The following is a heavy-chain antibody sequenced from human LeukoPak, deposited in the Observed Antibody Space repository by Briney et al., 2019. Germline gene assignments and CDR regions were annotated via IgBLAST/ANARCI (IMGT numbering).Heavy chain of an antibody. J-gene: IGHJ5*02. CDR3: ARTPLPIAVSAAYNWSDP. D-gene: IGHD6-19*01. CDR2: IRDSGETT. V-gene: IGHV3-23*01. CDR1: EVTFGSYG. Sequence: GGSLRLSCAASEVTFGSYGMSWVRQAPGKGLEWVASIRDSGETTYYADSVKGRFTISRENSKKTLFLIMDSLRVEDTAVYYCARTPLPIAVSAAYNWSDPWGQGAQVTVSS.